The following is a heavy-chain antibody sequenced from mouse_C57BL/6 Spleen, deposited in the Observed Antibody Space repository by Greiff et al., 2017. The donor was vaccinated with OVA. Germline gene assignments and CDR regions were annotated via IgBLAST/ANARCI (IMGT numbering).Heavy chain of an antibody. D-gene: IGHD2-4*01. CDR2: IYPGDGDT. J-gene: IGHJ4*01. CDR1: GYAFSSSW. CDR3: ARNDYDGPYAMDY. Sequence: VQLVESGPELVKPGASVKISCKASGYAFSSSWMNWVKQRPGKGLEWIGRIYPGDGDTNYNGKFKGKATLTADKSSSTAYMQLSSLTSEDSAVYFCARNDYDGPYAMDYWGQGTSVTVSS. V-gene: IGHV1-82*01.